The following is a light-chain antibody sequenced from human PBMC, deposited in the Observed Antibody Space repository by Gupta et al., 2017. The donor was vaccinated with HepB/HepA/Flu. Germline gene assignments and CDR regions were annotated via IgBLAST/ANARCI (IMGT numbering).Light chain of an antibody. Sequence: DIQLPQSPSFLSASVGDRVTITCRATQGISSYLVWYQQKPGKAPKLLIYAASTLQSGVPSRFSGGGSGTEFTLTISSLQPEDFATYYCQQLNSYPLTFGGGTKVEIK. J-gene: IGKJ4*01. CDR3: QQLNSYPLT. CDR1: QGISSY. CDR2: AAS. V-gene: IGKV1-9*01.